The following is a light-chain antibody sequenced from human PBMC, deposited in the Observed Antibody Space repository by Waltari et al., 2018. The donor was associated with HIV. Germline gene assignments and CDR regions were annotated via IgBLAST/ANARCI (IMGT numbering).Light chain of an antibody. CDR2: AAS. CDR1: QSIKND. J-gene: IGKJ1*01. CDR3: QQYYSYPQT. V-gene: IGKV1-8*01. Sequence: AIRMTQSPSSLSASRGDRVTISCRASQSIKNDLAWYQQQPGKAPKLLIYAASNLESGVPSRFSGSGSGTDFTLTISCLQSEDFATYYCQQYYSYPQTFGQGTKVDIK.